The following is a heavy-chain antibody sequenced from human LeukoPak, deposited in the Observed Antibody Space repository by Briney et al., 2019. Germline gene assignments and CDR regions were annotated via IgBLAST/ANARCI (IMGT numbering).Heavy chain of an antibody. CDR1: GFTFSDYY. Sequence: PGGSLRLSCAASGFTFSDYYMSWIRQAPGKGLEWVSYISSSGSTIYYADSVKGRFTISRDNAKNSLYLQMNSLRAEDTALYYCAKMGSGSYQSWFDPWGQGTLVTVSS. J-gene: IGHJ5*02. CDR3: AKMGSGSYQSWFDP. V-gene: IGHV3-11*01. CDR2: ISSSGSTI. D-gene: IGHD3-10*01.